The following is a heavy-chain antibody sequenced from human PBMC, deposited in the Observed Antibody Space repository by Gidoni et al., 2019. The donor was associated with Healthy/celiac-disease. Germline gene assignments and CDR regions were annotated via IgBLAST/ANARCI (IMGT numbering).Heavy chain of an antibody. CDR2: ISSSSSYI. J-gene: IGHJ6*02. CDR1: GFTFSSYS. Sequence: EVQLVESGGGLVKPGGPLRLSCAASGFTFSSYSMNCVRPAPGKGLEWVSSISSSSSYIYYADSVKGRFTISRDNAKNSLYLQMNSLRAEDTAVYYCARDSTLDFDWSGYYIGYYYYYGMDVWGQGTTVTVSS. D-gene: IGHD3-3*01. CDR3: ARDSTLDFDWSGYYIGYYYYYGMDV. V-gene: IGHV3-21*01.